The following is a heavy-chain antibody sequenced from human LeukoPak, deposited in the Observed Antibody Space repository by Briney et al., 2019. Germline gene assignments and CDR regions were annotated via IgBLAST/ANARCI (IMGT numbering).Heavy chain of an antibody. CDR1: GGTFSSYA. J-gene: IGHJ4*02. CDR3: ASRDGYTLDY. V-gene: IGHV1-69*05. D-gene: IGHD5-24*01. Sequence: SVKVSCKASGGTFSSYAISWVRQAPGQRLEWMGGIIPIFGTANYAQKFQGRVTITTDESTSTAYMELSSLRSEDTAVYYCASRDGYTLDYWGQGTLVTVSS. CDR2: IIPIFGTA.